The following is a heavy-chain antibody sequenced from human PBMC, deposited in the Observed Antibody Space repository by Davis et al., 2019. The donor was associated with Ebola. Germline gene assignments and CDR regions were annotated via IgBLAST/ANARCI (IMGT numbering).Heavy chain of an antibody. V-gene: IGHV3-53*01. J-gene: IGHJ4*02. Sequence: GESLKISCAASGFIVSDKYMSWVRQAPGKGLEWVSVIYRDGRTYHADSVKDRFTISRDNAKTSLYLQMNSLRADDTAVYYCAGENNWSFDQWGQGTLVTVSS. CDR2: IYRDGRT. D-gene: IGHD5-24*01. CDR3: AGENNWSFDQ. CDR1: GFIVSDKY.